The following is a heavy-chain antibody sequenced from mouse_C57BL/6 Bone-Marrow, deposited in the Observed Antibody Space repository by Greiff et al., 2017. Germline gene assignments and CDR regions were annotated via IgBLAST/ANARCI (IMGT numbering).Heavy chain of an antibody. Sequence: EVKLVESEGGLVQPGSSMKLSCTASGFTFSDYYMAWVRQVPEKGLEWVANINYDGSSTYYLDSLKSRFIISRDNAKHILYLQMSSLKSEDTATYYCARDAYYSNLRYFDVWGTGTTVTVSS. D-gene: IGHD2-5*01. CDR1: GFTFSDYY. CDR2: INYDGSST. V-gene: IGHV5-16*01. J-gene: IGHJ1*03. CDR3: ARDAYYSNLRYFDV.